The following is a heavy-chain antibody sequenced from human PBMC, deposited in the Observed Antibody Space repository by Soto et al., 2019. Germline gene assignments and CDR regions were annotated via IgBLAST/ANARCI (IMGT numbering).Heavy chain of an antibody. CDR3: VRDLNWGFDY. CDR1: GFTFSSYS. D-gene: IGHD7-27*01. V-gene: IGHV3-48*02. CDR2: ITSGSSAI. J-gene: IGHJ4*02. Sequence: EVQLVESGGDWVQPGGSLRLSCAASGFTFSSYSMNWVRQAPGKGLEWISYITSGSSAIRYADSVQGRFTISRDNAKNSLYLQMNSLKDEDTAVYYCVRDLNWGFDYWGQGTLVTVSS.